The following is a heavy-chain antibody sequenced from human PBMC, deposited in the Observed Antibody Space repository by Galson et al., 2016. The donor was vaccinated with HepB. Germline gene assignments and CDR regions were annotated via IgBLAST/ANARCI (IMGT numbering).Heavy chain of an antibody. D-gene: IGHD6-13*01. J-gene: IGHJ6*03. V-gene: IGHV3-53*01. CDR1: GFTVSSNY. CDR3: ARVTYSSSRWFLSRVNAYYYYMDV. CDR2: IYTDVST. Sequence: SLRLSCAASGFTVSSNYMSWVRQAPGKGLEWVSVIYTDVSTYYADSVKGRFTISRVNSKNTLYLRMSSLRAEDTACYYCARVTYSSSRWFLSRVNAYYYYMDVWGKGTTVTVSS.